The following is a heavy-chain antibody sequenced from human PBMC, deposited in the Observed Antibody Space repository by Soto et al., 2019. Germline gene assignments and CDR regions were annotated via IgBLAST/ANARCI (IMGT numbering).Heavy chain of an antibody. CDR1: GGSISSYY. V-gene: IGHV4-4*07. Sequence: PSETLSLTCTVSGGSISSYYWSWIRQPAGKGLEWIGRIYTSGSTNYNPSLKSRVTMSVDTSKNQFSLKLSSVTAADTAVYYCAREGEYCSGGSCLYGMDVWGQGTTVTVSS. CDR2: IYTSGST. D-gene: IGHD2-15*01. J-gene: IGHJ6*02. CDR3: AREGEYCSGGSCLYGMDV.